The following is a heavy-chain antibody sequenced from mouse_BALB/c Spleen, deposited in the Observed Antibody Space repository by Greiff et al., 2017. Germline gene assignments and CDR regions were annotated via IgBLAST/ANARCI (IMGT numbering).Heavy chain of an antibody. V-gene: IGHV5-4*02. J-gene: IGHJ2*01. CDR2: ISDGGSYT. CDR1: GFTFSDYD. CDR3: ARDGEGY. Sequence: VLLVESGGCLVKPGGSLKLSCAASGFTFSDYDMYWVRQTPEKRLDWVATISDGGSYTYYPDSVKGRFTISSDNAHNNLYLQMSSLKSEDTAMYYWARDGEGYWGRGTTLTVAA.